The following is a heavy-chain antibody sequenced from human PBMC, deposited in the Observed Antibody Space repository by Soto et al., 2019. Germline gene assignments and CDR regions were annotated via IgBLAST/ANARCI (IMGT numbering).Heavy chain of an antibody. CDR1: GFTFTNYW. J-gene: IGHJ5*02. Sequence: GESRKISCETSGFTFTNYWIVWVRQVPGKGLEWMGLIYPADSDTRYNPSFQGQVTISADTSTNTAFLHWSSLSASDSATYFCARTGRSGLRWLDFFDPWGQGTLVTVSS. CDR2: IYPADSDT. V-gene: IGHV5-51*01. D-gene: IGHD4-17*01. CDR3: ARTGRSGLRWLDFFDP.